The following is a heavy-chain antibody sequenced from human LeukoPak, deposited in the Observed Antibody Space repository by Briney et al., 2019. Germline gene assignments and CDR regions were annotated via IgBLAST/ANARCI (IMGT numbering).Heavy chain of an antibody. CDR3: ARPVPSRLGWFEP. J-gene: IGHJ5*02. D-gene: IGHD1-1*01. V-gene: IGHV4-39*01. Sequence: PSETLSLTCTVSGGSISSSSYYWGWIRQPPGKGLEWIGTIYYSGSTYYNPSLKSRVTISVDTSKNQFSLKLSSVAAADTAVYYCARPVPSRLGWFEPWGQGTLVTVSS. CDR1: GGSISSSSYY. CDR2: IYYSGST.